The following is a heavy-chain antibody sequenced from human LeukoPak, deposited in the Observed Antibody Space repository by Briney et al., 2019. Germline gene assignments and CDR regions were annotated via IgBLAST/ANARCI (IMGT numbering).Heavy chain of an antibody. D-gene: IGHD3-10*01. Sequence: GGSLRLSCAASGFTFSSYWMSWVRQAPGKGLEWVANIKQDGSEKYYVDSVKGRFTTSRDNSKNTLYLQMNSLRAEDTAVYYCAKALVSSYYYGSGSYFDYWGQGTLVTVSS. CDR3: AKALVSSYYYGSGSYFDY. V-gene: IGHV3-7*03. CDR1: GFTFSSYW. J-gene: IGHJ4*02. CDR2: IKQDGSEK.